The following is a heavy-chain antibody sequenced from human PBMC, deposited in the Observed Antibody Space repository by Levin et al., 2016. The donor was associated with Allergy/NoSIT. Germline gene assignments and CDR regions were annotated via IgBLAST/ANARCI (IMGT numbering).Heavy chain of an antibody. Sequence: VRQMPGKGAGVGLSIFRGGSTYYADSVKGRFTISRADSSNTLFLQMNGLRAEDTAVYYCAREMDFWSGYSATGAFDIWGQGTMVTVSS. V-gene: IGHV3-66*01. CDR3: AREMDFWSGYSATGAFDI. J-gene: IGHJ3*02. CDR2: FRGGST. D-gene: IGHD3-3*01.